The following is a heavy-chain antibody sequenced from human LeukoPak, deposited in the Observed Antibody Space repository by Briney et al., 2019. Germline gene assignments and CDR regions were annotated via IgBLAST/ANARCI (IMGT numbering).Heavy chain of an antibody. Sequence: GGSLRLSCEGSGFSFSEYWMSWVRRAPGKGLEGVASVKQGGREKYYVDSLKGRCDNSRDDAQNPLYLQMNTRRSDDTALYFCASYYGINWVIGYWGQGTLVTVSS. J-gene: IGHJ4*02. CDR2: VKQGGREK. V-gene: IGHV3-7*01. CDR3: ASYYGINWVIGY. CDR1: GFSFSEYW. D-gene: IGHD4-17*01.